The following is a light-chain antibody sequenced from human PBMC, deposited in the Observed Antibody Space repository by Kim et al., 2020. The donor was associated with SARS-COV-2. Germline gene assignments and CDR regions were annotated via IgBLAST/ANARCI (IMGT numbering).Light chain of an antibody. CDR3: QQYDRRRS. J-gene: IGKJ2*03. V-gene: IGKV1-33*01. CDR2: DAA. Sequence: LSASMGERVTITCQASQDIDNNLKWNQQKAGKAPKLLIYDAANLAIGVPSRFSGSGSGTDFTFTITSLQPEDIATYYCQQYDRRRSFGQGTKLEIK. CDR1: QDIDNN.